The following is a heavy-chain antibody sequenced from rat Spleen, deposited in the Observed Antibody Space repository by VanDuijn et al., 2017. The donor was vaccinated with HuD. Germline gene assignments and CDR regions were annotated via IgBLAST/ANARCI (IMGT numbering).Heavy chain of an antibody. CDR3: ATGGTTGIRTGWYWYFDF. CDR1: GFTFSDYY. CDR2: ISPSGGST. J-gene: IGHJ1*01. D-gene: IGHD1-9*01. V-gene: IGHV5-27*01. Sequence: EVQLVESDGGLVQPGRSLKLSCAASGFTFSDYYMAWVRQAPTKGLEWVASISPSGGSTYYRDSVKGRFTISRDNAKSTLYLQMDSLRSEDTATYYCATGGTTGIRTGWYWYFDFWGPGTMVTVSS.